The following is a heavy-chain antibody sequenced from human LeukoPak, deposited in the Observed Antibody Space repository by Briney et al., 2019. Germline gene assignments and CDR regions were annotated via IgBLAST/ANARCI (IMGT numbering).Heavy chain of an antibody. V-gene: IGHV1-24*01. CDR2: FDPEDGET. CDR1: GYTLTELS. J-gene: IGHJ6*02. D-gene: IGHD2-21*01. Sequence: ASVKVSCKVSGYTLTELSMHWVRQAPGKRLEWMGGFDPEDGETIYAQKFQGRVTMTEDTSTDTAYMELSSLRSEVTAVYYWATGSPLIFQYGMDVWGQGTTVTVSS. CDR3: ATGSPLIFQYGMDV.